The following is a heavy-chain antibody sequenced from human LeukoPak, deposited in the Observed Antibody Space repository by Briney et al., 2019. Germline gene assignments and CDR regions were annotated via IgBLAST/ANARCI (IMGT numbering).Heavy chain of an antibody. Sequence: GGSLRLSCAASGFTFSSYAMSWVRQAPGKGLEWVSAISGSGGSTYYADSVKGRFTISRDNARNTLYLEMNSLRVEDTAVYFCARDISRTMDVWGQGTTVTV. CDR2: ISGSGGST. J-gene: IGHJ6*02. V-gene: IGHV3-23*01. CDR3: ARDISRTMDV. CDR1: GFTFSSYA. D-gene: IGHD2/OR15-2a*01.